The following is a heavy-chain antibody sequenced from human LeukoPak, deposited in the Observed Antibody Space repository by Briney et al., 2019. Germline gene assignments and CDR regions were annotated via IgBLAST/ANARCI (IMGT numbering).Heavy chain of an antibody. V-gene: IGHV1-18*01. D-gene: IGHD6-13*01. J-gene: IGHJ4*02. CDR2: ISAYNGNT. CDR3: ARALYSSSWYLPFEY. Sequence: AAVKVSFKCSGYTFTSYGISLVRQAPGQGLEWMGLISAYNGNTNYAHKLQGRVIMTTDTYTSKANLDLRMLRSDDTGVYYCARALYSSSWYLPFEYWGQGGLVTVS. CDR1: GYTFTSYG.